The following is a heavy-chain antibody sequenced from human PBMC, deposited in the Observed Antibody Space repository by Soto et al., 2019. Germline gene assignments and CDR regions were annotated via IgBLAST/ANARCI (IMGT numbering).Heavy chain of an antibody. J-gene: IGHJ6*02. CDR1: GGTFSSYA. CDR3: ARDWWFGELLPGINYYYYYGMDV. D-gene: IGHD3-10*01. CDR2: IIPIFGTA. V-gene: IGHV1-69*13. Sequence: GASVKVSCKASGGTFSSYAISWVRQAPGQGLEWMGGIIPIFGTANYAQKFQGRVTITADESTSTAYMELSSLRSEDTAVYHCARDWWFGELLPGINYYYYYGMDVWGQGTTVTVSS.